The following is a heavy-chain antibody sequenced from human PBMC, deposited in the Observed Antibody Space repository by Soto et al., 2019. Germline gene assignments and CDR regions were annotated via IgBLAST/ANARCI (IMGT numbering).Heavy chain of an antibody. V-gene: IGHV3-66*01. Sequence: GGSLRLSCAASGFTVSSNYMSWVRQAPGKGLEWVSIVYSGGETHYADSVKGRFTISRDNCKNTVYLQMNSLRAEDTAVYYCARAPTITTIYDSWGQGTLVTVSS. J-gene: IGHJ4*02. CDR3: ARAPTITTIYDS. D-gene: IGHD4-4*01. CDR2: VYSGGET. CDR1: GFTVSSNY.